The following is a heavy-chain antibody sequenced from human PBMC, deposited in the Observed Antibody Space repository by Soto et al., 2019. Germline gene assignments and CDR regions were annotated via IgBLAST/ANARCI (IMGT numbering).Heavy chain of an antibody. Sequence: GGSLRLSCAASGFTFSSYSMNWVRQAPGKGLEWVSSISSSSSNIYYADSVKGRFTISRDNAKNSLYLQMNSLRAEDTALYFCAKDPGYCSGGSCGYFDYWGQGTLVTVSS. V-gene: IGHV3-21*04. CDR1: GFTFSSYS. D-gene: IGHD2-15*01. CDR3: AKDPGYCSGGSCGYFDY. J-gene: IGHJ4*02. CDR2: ISSSSSNI.